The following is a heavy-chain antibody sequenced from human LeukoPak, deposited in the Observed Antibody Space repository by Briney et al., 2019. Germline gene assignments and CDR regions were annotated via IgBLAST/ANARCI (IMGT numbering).Heavy chain of an antibody. CDR1: GYSISSGCY. CDR2: IYHSGST. J-gene: IGHJ4*02. V-gene: IGHV4-38-2*01. Sequence: TSETLSLTCAVSGYSISSGCYWGWIRQPPGKGLEWIGSIYHSGSTYYNPSLKSRVTISVDTSKNQFSLKLSSVTAADTAVYYCARAGYCSGGSCYFTRWGQGTLVTVSS. D-gene: IGHD2-15*01. CDR3: ARAGYCSGGSCYFTR.